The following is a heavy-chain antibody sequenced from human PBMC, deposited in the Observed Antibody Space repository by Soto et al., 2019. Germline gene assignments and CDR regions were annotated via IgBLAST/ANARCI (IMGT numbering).Heavy chain of an antibody. CDR3: ARAQGAYYHDRSGYQTVYYFDY. D-gene: IGHD3-22*01. V-gene: IGHV4-4*07. CDR2: IAISGST. J-gene: IGHJ4*01. CDR1: GGSIRTYY. Sequence: QVQLQESGPGLVEPSETLSLTCTVSGGSIRTYYWSWIRPPAGQGLEWIGRIAISGSTNYNPSLQSRVTISVDTSKNQFSLNLSSVTAADTAVYYCARAQGAYYHDRSGYQTVYYFDYWGHGTLVTVSS.